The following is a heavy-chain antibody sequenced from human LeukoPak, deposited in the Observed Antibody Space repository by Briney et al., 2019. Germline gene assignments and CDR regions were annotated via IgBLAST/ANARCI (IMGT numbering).Heavy chain of an antibody. CDR1: GFTFSSYW. J-gene: IGHJ6*02. CDR3: ARDGAVTYYYYYGMDV. Sequence: GSLRLSCAASGFTFSSYWMSWIRQPPGKGLEWIGEINHSGSTNYNPSLKSRVTISVDTSKNQFSLKLSPVTAADTAVYYCARDGAVTYYYYYGMDVWGQGTTVTVSS. D-gene: IGHD6-19*01. V-gene: IGHV4-34*01. CDR2: INHSGST.